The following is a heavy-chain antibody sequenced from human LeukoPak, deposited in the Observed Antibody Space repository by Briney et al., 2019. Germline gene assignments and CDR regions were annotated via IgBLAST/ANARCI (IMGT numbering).Heavy chain of an antibody. CDR3: ASLPGRRDGTLGAFDI. Sequence: PGGSLRLSCAASGFTFDDYGMSWVRQAPGKGLEWVSGINWNGGSTGYADSVKGRFTISRDNAKNSLYLQMNSLRAEDTALYYCASLPGRRDGTLGAFDIWGQGTMVTVSS. CDR2: INWNGGST. CDR1: GFTFDDYG. D-gene: IGHD5-24*01. J-gene: IGHJ3*02. V-gene: IGHV3-20*04.